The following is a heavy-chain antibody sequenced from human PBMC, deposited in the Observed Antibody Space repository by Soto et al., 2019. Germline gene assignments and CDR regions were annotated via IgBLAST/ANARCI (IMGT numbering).Heavy chain of an antibody. V-gene: IGHV5-51*01. Sequence: GESLKISCKGSGCTFTSYWIGWVRQMPGKGLEWMGIINPGDSDIRYSPSFQGQVTISADKSITTAYLQWSSLKASDTAMYYCARHEASLGSTYWGQGTLVTVSS. J-gene: IGHJ4*02. CDR3: ARHEASLGSTY. CDR1: GCTFTSYW. CDR2: INPGDSDI. D-gene: IGHD2-2*01.